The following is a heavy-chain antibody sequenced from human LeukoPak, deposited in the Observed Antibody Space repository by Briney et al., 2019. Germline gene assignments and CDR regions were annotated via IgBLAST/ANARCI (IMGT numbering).Heavy chain of an antibody. Sequence: PSETLSLTCTVSGGSISNYDWSWIRHPAGKGLEWIGRINTSGSTKYKSSLKNRVTISVDKSKNQFSLKLTSVTAADTALYYCAREVEGVGDPREDYYHYYYMDVWGKGTTVTVSS. CDR1: GGSISNYD. D-gene: IGHD3-10*01. CDR2: INTSGST. CDR3: AREVEGVGDPREDYYHYYYMDV. V-gene: IGHV4-4*07. J-gene: IGHJ6*03.